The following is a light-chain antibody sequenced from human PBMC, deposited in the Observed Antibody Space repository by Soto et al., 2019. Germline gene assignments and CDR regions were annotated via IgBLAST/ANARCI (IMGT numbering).Light chain of an antibody. CDR3: QQYGHSPIT. V-gene: IGKV3-20*01. CDR1: QSLSGNY. Sequence: EIVLTQSPGTLSLSPGERVTLSCRASQSLSGNYLAWYQQKPGQAPKFLIYGASNRAAGIPDRFSGGGSGTDFALTINRLEPEDCAVYYCQQYGHSPITFGQGTRLEIK. J-gene: IGKJ5*01. CDR2: GAS.